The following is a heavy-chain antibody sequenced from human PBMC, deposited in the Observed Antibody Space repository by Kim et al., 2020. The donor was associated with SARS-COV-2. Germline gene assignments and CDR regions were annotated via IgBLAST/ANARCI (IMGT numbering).Heavy chain of an antibody. J-gene: IGHJ3*02. CDR3: ARVLIIAARTTRWNDAFDI. V-gene: IGHV4-61*01. CDR2: IYYSGST. Sequence: SETLSLTCTVSGGSVSSGSYYWSWIRQPPGKGLEWIGYIYYSGSTNYNPSLKSRVTISVDTSKNQFSMKLSSVTAADTAVYYCARVLIIAARTTRWNDAFDIWGQGTMVTVSS. CDR1: GGSVSSGSYY. D-gene: IGHD6-6*01.